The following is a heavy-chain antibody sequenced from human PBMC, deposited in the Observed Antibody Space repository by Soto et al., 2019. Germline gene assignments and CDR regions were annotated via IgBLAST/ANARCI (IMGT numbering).Heavy chain of an antibody. CDR3: ARDSDPIVVVVAATPDAFDI. D-gene: IGHD2-15*01. CDR2: ISAYNGNT. V-gene: IGHV1-18*01. J-gene: IGHJ3*02. Sequence: ASVKVSCKASGYTFTSYGISWVRQAPGQGLEWMGWISAYNGNTNYAQKLQGRVTMTTDTSTSTAYMELRSLRSDDTAVYYCARDSDPIVVVVAATPDAFDIWGQGTMVTVSS. CDR1: GYTFTSYG.